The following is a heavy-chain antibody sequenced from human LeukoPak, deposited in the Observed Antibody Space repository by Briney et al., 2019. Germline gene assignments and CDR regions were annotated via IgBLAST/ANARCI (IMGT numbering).Heavy chain of an antibody. CDR3: ARSRDPSAHFDY. V-gene: IGHV4-59*08. J-gene: IGHJ4*02. CDR2: IYYSGST. CDR1: GGSISSYY. Sequence: SETLSPTCTVSGGSISSYYWSWIRQPPGKGLEWIGYIYYSGSTNYNPSLKSRVTISVDTSKNQFSLKLSSVTAADTAVYYCARSRDPSAHFDYWGQGTLVTVSS. D-gene: IGHD5-24*01.